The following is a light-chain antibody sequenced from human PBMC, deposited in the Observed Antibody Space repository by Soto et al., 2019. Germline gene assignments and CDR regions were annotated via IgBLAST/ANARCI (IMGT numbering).Light chain of an antibody. J-gene: IGLJ3*02. CDR3: SSNAGSNNLV. Sequence: QSALTQPPSASGSPGQSVTISCTGTRSDVGGYKYVSWYQQHPGAAPQLLIYEVTKRPSGVPDRFSGSKSGNTASLTVSGLQAEDEAHYYCSSNAGSNNLVFGGGTKLTVL. CDR1: RSDVGGYKY. CDR2: EVT. V-gene: IGLV2-8*01.